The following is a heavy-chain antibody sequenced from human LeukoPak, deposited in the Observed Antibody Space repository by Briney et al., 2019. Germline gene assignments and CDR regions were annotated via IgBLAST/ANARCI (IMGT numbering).Heavy chain of an antibody. CDR3: AREAVVTAQSYYYYYGMDV. J-gene: IGHJ6*02. CDR2: IYYSGST. CDR1: GGSISSYY. V-gene: IGHV4-59*01. D-gene: IGHD2-21*02. Sequence: SETLSLTCTVSGGSISSYYWSWIRQPPGKGPEWIGYIYYSGSTNYNPSLKSRVTISVDTSKNQFSLKLSSVTAADTAVYYCAREAVVTAQSYYYYYGMDVWGQGTTVTVSS.